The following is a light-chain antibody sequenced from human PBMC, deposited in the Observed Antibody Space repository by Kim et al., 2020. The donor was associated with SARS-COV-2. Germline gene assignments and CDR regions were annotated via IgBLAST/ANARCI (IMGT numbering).Light chain of an antibody. V-gene: IGLV8-61*01. CDR1: SGSISTSYY. CDR3: VLYMGSGIWV. CDR2: STN. Sequence: GGPVTHTCGLRSGSISTSYYPSWYQQTPGQAPRTLIYSTNTRSSGVPDRFSGSILGNKAALTITGAQADDESDYYCVLYMGSGIWVFGGGTQLTVL. J-gene: IGLJ3*02.